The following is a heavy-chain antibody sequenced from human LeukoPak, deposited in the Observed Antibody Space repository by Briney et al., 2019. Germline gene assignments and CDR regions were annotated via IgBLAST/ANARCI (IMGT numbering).Heavy chain of an antibody. D-gene: IGHD3-16*02. J-gene: IGHJ4*02. CDR2: ISYDGSNK. V-gene: IGHV3-30*18. CDR3: AKQKYDYVWGSYRPPTAFDY. Sequence: GRSLRLSCAASGFTFSSYGMHWVRQAPGKGLEWVAVISYDGSNKYYADSVKGRFTISRDNSKNTLYLQMNSLRAEDTAVYYCAKQKYDYVWGSYRPPTAFDYWGQGTLVTVSS. CDR1: GFTFSSYG.